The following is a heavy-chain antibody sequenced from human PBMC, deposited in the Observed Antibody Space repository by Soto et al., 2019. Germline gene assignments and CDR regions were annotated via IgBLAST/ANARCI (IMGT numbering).Heavy chain of an antibody. CDR1: S. Sequence: SMSWVRQAPGNGLEWVSTITGSAGGTYYADSMKGRFTISRGNSKSTLYLQMYSLRVEDTAVYYCARESEHWGQGTLVTVSS. CDR3: ARESEH. V-gene: IGHV3-23*01. J-gene: IGHJ4*02. D-gene: IGHD1-1*01. CDR2: ITGSAGGT.